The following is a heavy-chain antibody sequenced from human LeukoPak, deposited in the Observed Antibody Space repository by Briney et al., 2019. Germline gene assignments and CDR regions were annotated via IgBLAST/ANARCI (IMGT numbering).Heavy chain of an antibody. CDR2: ISSSTSYI. CDR1: GFTFSSYS. D-gene: IGHD6-19*01. Sequence: GGSLRPSCAASGFTFSSYSMNWVRQAPGNGLEWVSSISSSTSYISYADSVKGRFTLSRDNAKNSLYLQMNSLRAEDTAVYYCATHSSGWLNWCQGTLVTVSS. V-gene: IGHV3-21*01. J-gene: IGHJ4*02. CDR3: ATHSSGWLN.